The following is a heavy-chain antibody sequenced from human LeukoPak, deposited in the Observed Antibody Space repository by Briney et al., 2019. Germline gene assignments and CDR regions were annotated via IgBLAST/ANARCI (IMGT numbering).Heavy chain of an antibody. J-gene: IGHJ4*02. CDR2: VDHTGST. D-gene: IGHD2-15*01. V-gene: IGHV4-59*08. Sequence: SETLSLTCSVSDDSIAMYYWTWIRQPPGKGLEWIGYVDHTGSTNFNPSLNGRVSISRDTTKNQFSLKLSSVTAADTAVYYCARVGGTYCSGGSCPIDYWGQGTLVTVSS. CDR1: DDSIAMYY. CDR3: ARVGGTYCSGGSCPIDY.